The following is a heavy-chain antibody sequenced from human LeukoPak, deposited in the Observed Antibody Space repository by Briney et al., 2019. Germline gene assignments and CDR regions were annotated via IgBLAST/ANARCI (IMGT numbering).Heavy chain of an antibody. Sequence: GASVKVSFKASGGSFSSYAISWVRQAPGQGLEWMGGIIPIFGTANYAQKFQGRVTITADESTSTAYMELSSLRSEDTAVYYCARRNYYGSGSYAWFDPWGQGTLVTVSS. J-gene: IGHJ5*02. V-gene: IGHV1-69*01. CDR2: IIPIFGTA. CDR1: GGSFSSYA. CDR3: ARRNYYGSGSYAWFDP. D-gene: IGHD3-10*01.